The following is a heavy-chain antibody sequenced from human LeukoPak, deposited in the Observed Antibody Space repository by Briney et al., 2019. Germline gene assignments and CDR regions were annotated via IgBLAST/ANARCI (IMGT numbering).Heavy chain of an antibody. CDR2: IKPKTDGKTT. CDR3: ITPLPYSAQ. V-gene: IGHV3-15*07. D-gene: IGHD2-21*01. CDR1: GFTFSNAY. Sequence: GGSLRFSCAASGFTFSNAYMNWVRQAPGKGLEWVGRIKPKTDGKTTEYAAPVKDRFSISRDDSKSMMYLQMNSLKTEDTAVYYCITPLPYSAQGGQGTLVTVSS. J-gene: IGHJ4*02.